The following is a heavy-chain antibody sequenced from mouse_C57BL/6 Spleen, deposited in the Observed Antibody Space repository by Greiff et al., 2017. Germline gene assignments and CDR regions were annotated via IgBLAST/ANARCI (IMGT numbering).Heavy chain of an antibody. CDR2: INPNNGGT. Sequence: VQLKQSGPELVKPGASVKMSCKASGYTFTDYNMHWVKQSHGKSLEWIGYINPNNGGTSYNQKFKGKATLTVNKSSSTAYMELRSLTSEDSAVYYCARVTTVVEPAWFAYWGQGTLVTVSA. V-gene: IGHV1-22*01. D-gene: IGHD1-1*01. J-gene: IGHJ3*01. CDR3: ARVTTVVEPAWFAY. CDR1: GYTFTDYN.